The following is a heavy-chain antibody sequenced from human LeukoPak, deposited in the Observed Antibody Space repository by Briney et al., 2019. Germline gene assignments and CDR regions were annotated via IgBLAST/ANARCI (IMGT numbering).Heavy chain of an antibody. Sequence: EASVKVSCKASGGTLSSYTISWVRQAPGQGLEWMGRIIPILGIANYAQKFQGRVTITADKSTSTAYMELSSLGSEDTAVYYCATTPGVTTALYFDYWGQGTLVTVSS. J-gene: IGHJ4*02. CDR1: GGTLSSYT. CDR3: ATTPGVTTALYFDY. D-gene: IGHD4-11*01. V-gene: IGHV1-69*02. CDR2: IIPILGIA.